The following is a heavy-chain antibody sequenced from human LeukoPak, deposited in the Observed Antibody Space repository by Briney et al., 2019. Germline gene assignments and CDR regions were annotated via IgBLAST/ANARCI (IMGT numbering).Heavy chain of an antibody. CDR1: GGSFSGYY. Sequence: SETLSLTCAAYGGSFSGYYWSWIRQPPGKGLEWIGEINHSGSTNYNPSLKSRVTISVDTSKNQFSLKLSSVTAADTAVYYCARTTWIPLWSPRQAYDYWGQGTLVTVSS. CDR3: ARTTWIPLWSPRQAYDY. V-gene: IGHV4-34*01. D-gene: IGHD5-18*01. J-gene: IGHJ4*02. CDR2: INHSGST.